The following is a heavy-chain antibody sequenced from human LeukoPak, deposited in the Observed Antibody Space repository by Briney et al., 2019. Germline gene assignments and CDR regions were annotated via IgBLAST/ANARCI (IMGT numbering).Heavy chain of an antibody. Sequence: QPGRSLRLSCAASGFTFSSYGMHWVRQAPGKGLEWVAVIWYDGSNKYYADSVKGRFTISRDNSKNTLYLQMNSLRAEDTAVYYCAKEGDYDFWSGSDRLAGTIDYWGQGTLVTVSS. J-gene: IGHJ4*02. CDR2: IWYDGSNK. CDR1: GFTFSSYG. CDR3: AKEGDYDFWSGSDRLAGTIDY. V-gene: IGHV3-33*06. D-gene: IGHD3-3*01.